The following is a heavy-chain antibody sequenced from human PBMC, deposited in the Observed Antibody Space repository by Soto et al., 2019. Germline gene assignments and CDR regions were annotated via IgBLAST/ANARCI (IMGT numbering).Heavy chain of an antibody. D-gene: IGHD3-22*01. CDR3: TRLGGYYQALDS. Sequence: PSETLYLTCSVSGGSLSGYYWTWTRQPPGKGLEWIGYIYYAGTTTYNPSLKNRVTISLDTPKNQFSLKMDSVTAADTAVYYCTRLGGYYQALDSWGQGVLVTVSS. V-gene: IGHV4-59*08. CDR1: GGSLSGYY. CDR2: IYYAGTT. J-gene: IGHJ4*02.